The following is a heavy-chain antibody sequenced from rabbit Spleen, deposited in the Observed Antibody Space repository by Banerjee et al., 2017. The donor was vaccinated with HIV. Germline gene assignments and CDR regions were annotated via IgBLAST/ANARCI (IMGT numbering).Heavy chain of an antibody. J-gene: IGHJ2*01. CDR3: ARDRGSGWGDAIDP. CDR1: GFTFSTYW. CDR2: INLGADRT. Sequence: QSLEESGGDLVKPGASLTLTCTASGFTFSTYWICWVRQAPGKGLEWIGCINLGADRTAYASWAKGRFTISKTSSTTVTLQVTSLTAADTATYFCARDRGSGWGDAIDPWGPGTLVTVS. D-gene: IGHD4-1*01. V-gene: IGHV1S40*01.